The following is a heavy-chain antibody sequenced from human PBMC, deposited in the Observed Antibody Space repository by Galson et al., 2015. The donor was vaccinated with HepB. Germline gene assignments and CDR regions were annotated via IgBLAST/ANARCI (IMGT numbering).Heavy chain of an antibody. J-gene: IGHJ4*02. CDR1: GYTFIAYF. CDR3: ARTLYTSGLYYFDY. Sequence: SVKVSCKASGYTFIAYFLHWVRQAPGQGLESVGWINPNSGGTKYAQKFQGRVTMTRDTSISTAYMELSRLRSDDTAVYYCARTLYTSGLYYFDYWGQGTLVTVSS. V-gene: IGHV1-2*02. D-gene: IGHD6-19*01. CDR2: INPNSGGT.